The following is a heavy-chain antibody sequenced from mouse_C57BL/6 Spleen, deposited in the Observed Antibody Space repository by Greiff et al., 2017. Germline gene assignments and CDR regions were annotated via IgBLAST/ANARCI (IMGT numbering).Heavy chain of an antibody. CDR3: AREVFITTVVASFDY. Sequence: QVQLQQPVAELVKPGASVKLSCKASCYTFTSYWMHWVKQRPGQGLEWIGMIHPNSGSTNYNEKFKSKATLTVDKSSSTAYMQLSSLTSEDSAVYYCAREVFITTVVASFDYWGQGTTLTVSS. D-gene: IGHD1-1*01. J-gene: IGHJ2*01. V-gene: IGHV1-64*01. CDR1: CYTFTSYW. CDR2: IHPNSGST.